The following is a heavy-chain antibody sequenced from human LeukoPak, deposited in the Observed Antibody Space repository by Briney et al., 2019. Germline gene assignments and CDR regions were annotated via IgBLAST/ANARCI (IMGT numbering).Heavy chain of an antibody. V-gene: IGHV3-21*01. J-gene: IGHJ4*02. CDR1: GFTFSGYS. Sequence: GGSLRLSCAASGFTFSGYSMIWGRLAPGKGLEWVSSISSSSSYIYYADSVKGRFTISRDNAKNSLYLQMNSLRAEDTAVYYCARATPGDYWGQGTLVTVSS. CDR3: ARATPGDY. CDR2: ISSSSSYI.